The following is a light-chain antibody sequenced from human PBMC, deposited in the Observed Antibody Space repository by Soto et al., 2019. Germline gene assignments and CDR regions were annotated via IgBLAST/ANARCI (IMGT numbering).Light chain of an antibody. CDR3: QKHDGVPQ. CDR1: QDITNH. CDR2: DSS. J-gene: IGKJ3*01. V-gene: IGKV1-33*01. Sequence: DIQVTQSPSSLSASVGDRVTITCQASQDITNHLNWYQHKPGKAPNLLICDSSDLETGVPSRFSGSGSGTYFTLTISSLQPEDIATYYCQKHDGVPQFGPGTRIDIK.